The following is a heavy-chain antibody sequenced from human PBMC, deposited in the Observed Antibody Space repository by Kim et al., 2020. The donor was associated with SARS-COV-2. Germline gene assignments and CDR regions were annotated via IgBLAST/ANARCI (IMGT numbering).Heavy chain of an antibody. J-gene: IGHJ4*02. CDR2: ISGSGDNT. CDR3: AKRKYYDSSGYYYYYYFDD. CDR1: GFTFSSSA. Sequence: GGSLRLSCAASGFTFSSSAMSWVRQAPGKGLEWVSTISGSGDNTYYADSVKGRFAISRDNSKNTLYLQMNSLRAEDTAVYYCAKRKYYDSSGYYYYYYFDDWGQGTLVTVSS. D-gene: IGHD3-22*01. V-gene: IGHV3-23*01.